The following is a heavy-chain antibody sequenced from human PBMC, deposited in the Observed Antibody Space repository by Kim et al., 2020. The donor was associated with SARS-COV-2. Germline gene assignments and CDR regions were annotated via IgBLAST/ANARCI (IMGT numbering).Heavy chain of an antibody. V-gene: IGHV3-23*01. CDR3: AKDRGYSSGWYPHNLDY. Sequence: GGSLRLSCAASGFTFSSYAMSWVRQAPGKGLEWVSAISGSGGSTYYADSVKGRFTISRDNSKNTLYLQMNSLRAEDTAVYYCAKDRGYSSGWYPHNLDYWGQGTLVTVSS. J-gene: IGHJ4*02. D-gene: IGHD6-19*01. CDR2: ISGSGGST. CDR1: GFTFSSYA.